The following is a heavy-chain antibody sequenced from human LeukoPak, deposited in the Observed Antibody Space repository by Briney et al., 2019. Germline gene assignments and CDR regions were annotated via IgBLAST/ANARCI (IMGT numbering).Heavy chain of an antibody. Sequence: ASVKVSCKASGYTFTGYYMHWVRRAPGQGLEWMGWINPNSGGTNSAQNFQGWVTMTRDTSISTAYMELSRLRSDDTAVYYCARGDYSSGHQSYAFDIWGQGTMVTVSS. CDR1: GYTFTGYY. CDR2: INPNSGGT. J-gene: IGHJ3*02. CDR3: ARGDYSSGHQSYAFDI. V-gene: IGHV1-2*04. D-gene: IGHD6-19*01.